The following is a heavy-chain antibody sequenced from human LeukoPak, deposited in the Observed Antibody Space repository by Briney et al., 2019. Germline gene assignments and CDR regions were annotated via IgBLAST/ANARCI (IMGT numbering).Heavy chain of an antibody. CDR1: GGSFSGYY. J-gene: IGHJ6*03. V-gene: IGHV4-34*01. D-gene: IGHD6-13*01. Sequence: PSETLSLTCAVYGGSFSGYYWSWIRQPPGKGLEWIGEINHSGSTNYNPSLKSRVTISVGTSKNQFSLKLSSVTAADTAVYYCARVLSIAAAETYYMDVWGKGTTVTVSS. CDR2: INHSGST. CDR3: ARVLSIAAAETYYMDV.